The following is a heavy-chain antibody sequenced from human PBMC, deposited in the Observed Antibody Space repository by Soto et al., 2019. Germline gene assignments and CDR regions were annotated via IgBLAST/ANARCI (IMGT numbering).Heavy chain of an antibody. CDR3: AKAMYQLPNYCGSVNHPFDY. CDR2: ISGSGGST. V-gene: IGHV3-23*01. Sequence: GGSVSLSCAASVLTFSSYALSWVRQGPGKGLEWVSAISGSGGSTYYADSVKGRFTISRDNSKNTLYLQMNSLRAEDTAVYYCAKAMYQLPNYCGSVNHPFDYWGQGTLVTVSS. J-gene: IGHJ4*02. CDR1: VLTFSSYA. D-gene: IGHD3-10*01.